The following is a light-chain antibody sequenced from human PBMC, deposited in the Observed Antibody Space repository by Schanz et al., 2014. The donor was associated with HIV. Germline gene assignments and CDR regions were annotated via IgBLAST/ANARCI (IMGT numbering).Light chain of an antibody. J-gene: IGLJ3*02. CDR1: SGHSSYA. CDR2: LNSDGSH. CDR3: QTWDTGTWV. V-gene: IGLV4-69*01. Sequence: QLVLTQSPSASASLGASVKLTCTLSSGHSSYAIAWHQQQPEKGHRYLMKLNSDGSHTKGDGIPDRFSGSSSGAERYLTISSLQSEDEAEYYCQTWDTGTWVFGGGTKVTVL.